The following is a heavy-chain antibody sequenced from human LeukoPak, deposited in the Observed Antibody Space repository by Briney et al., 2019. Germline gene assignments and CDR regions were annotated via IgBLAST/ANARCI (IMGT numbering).Heavy chain of an antibody. Sequence: GRSLRLSCAASGFTFSSYSMNWVRQAPGKGLEWVSSISSSSSYIYYADSVKGRFTISRDNAKNSLYLQMNSLRAEDTAVYYCARAPRVATRAIDYWGQGTLVTVSS. CDR1: GFTFSSYS. D-gene: IGHD2-15*01. CDR2: ISSSSSYI. J-gene: IGHJ4*02. V-gene: IGHV3-21*01. CDR3: ARAPRVATRAIDY.